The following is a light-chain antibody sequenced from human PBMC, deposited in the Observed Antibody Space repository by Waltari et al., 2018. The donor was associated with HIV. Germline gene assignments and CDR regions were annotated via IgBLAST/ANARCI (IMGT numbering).Light chain of an antibody. CDR2: KAS. J-gene: IGKJ2*01. V-gene: IGKV1-5*03. CDR1: QIISSY. Sequence: DIQMTQSPSTLSASVGDRVTITCRASQIISSYLALYQHKPGKSPKVLIYKASSLESGVPSRFSGSGSGTEFTLTISSLQPDDFATYYCQQYNSYSPSTFGQGTKLEIK. CDR3: QQYNSYSPST.